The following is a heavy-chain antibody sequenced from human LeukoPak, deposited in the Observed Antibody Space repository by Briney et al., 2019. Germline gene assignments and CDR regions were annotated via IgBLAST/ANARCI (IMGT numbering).Heavy chain of an antibody. CDR3: AKDQGGSSGWYPEFDY. CDR1: GFTFSSYG. D-gene: IGHD6-19*01. J-gene: IGHJ4*02. CDR2: ISYDGSNK. V-gene: IGHV3-30*18. Sequence: GGSLRLSCAASGFTFSSYGMHWVRQAPGKGLEWVAVISYDGSNKYYADSVKGRFTISRDNSKNTLYLQMNSLRAEDTAVYYCAKDQGGSSGWYPEFDYWGQGTLVTVPS.